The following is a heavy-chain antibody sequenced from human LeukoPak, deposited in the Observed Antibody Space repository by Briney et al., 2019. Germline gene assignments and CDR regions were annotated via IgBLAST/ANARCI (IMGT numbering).Heavy chain of an antibody. Sequence: GESLQISCKGSGYSFTNYWIGWVRQMPGKGLEWMGIIYPGDSDTRYSPSFQGQVAISADKSISTAYLQWSSLKASDTAMYYCARRSQNCSGGSCYPYYFDYWGQGTLVTVSS. CDR3: ARRSQNCSGGSCYPYYFDY. J-gene: IGHJ4*02. CDR2: IYPGDSDT. D-gene: IGHD2-15*01. CDR1: GYSFTNYW. V-gene: IGHV5-51*01.